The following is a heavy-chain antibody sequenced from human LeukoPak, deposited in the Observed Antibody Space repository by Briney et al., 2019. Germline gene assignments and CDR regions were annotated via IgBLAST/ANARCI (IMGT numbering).Heavy chain of an antibody. J-gene: IGHJ6*03. CDR2: INPNSGGT. CDR1: GYNFTGYY. Sequence: GASVKVSCKASGYNFTGYYMHWVRQAPGQGLEWMGWINPNSGGTNYAQKFQGRVTMTRDTSISTAYMELSRLRSDDTAVYYCARHTDIVVVPAAVGYYYMDVWGKGTTVTVSS. V-gene: IGHV1-2*02. CDR3: ARHTDIVVVPAAVGYYYMDV. D-gene: IGHD2-2*01.